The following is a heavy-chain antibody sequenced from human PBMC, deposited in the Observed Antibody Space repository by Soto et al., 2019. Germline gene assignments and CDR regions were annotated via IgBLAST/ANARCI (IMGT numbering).Heavy chain of an antibody. D-gene: IGHD6-19*01. V-gene: IGHV4-4*02. CDR2: AYHNGLT. Sequence: QVQLQESGPGLVKPSGTLSLTCAVSGDSVTSNVWWSWVRQPPGKGLEWIGEAYHNGLTDYNPSLKSRVTMSVDTSKTEFSLQLPSLTAADTAIYYCARDAAVPGESDRFDYWGQGTLVTVSS. CDR1: GDSVTSNVW. J-gene: IGHJ4*02. CDR3: ARDAAVPGESDRFDY.